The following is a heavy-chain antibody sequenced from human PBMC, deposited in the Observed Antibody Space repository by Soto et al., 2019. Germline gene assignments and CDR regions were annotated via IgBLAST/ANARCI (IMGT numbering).Heavy chain of an antibody. D-gene: IGHD6-13*01. CDR1: GASISSYY. V-gene: IGHV4-59*01. CDR2: IYYSEST. Sequence: SETLSLTCTVSGASISSYYWSWIRQPPGKGLKRIGYIYYSESTNYNPSLKSRVTISVDTSKNQFSLKLSSVTAADTAVYYCARDLGQLVPVNWFDPWGQGTLVTVSS. J-gene: IGHJ5*02. CDR3: ARDLGQLVPVNWFDP.